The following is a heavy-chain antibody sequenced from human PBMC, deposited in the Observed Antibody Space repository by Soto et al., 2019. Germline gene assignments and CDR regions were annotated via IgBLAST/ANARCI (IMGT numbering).Heavy chain of an antibody. CDR2: INSDGSST. CDR3: ARDYSSSSGLDS. CDR1: GFTFSSYW. D-gene: IGHD6-6*01. J-gene: IGHJ4*02. Sequence: GGSLRLSCAASGFTFSSYWMHWVRPAPGKGLVWVSRINSDGSSTSYADSVKGRFTISRDNAENSLYLQMNSLTADDTAVYYCARDYSSSSGLDSWGQGTLVTVSS. V-gene: IGHV3-74*01.